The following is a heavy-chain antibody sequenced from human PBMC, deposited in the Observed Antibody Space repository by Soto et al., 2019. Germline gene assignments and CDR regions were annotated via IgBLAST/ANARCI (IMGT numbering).Heavy chain of an antibody. CDR3: ARVYHTEYFDY. V-gene: IGHV4-59*01. CDR1: GGSISSYY. Sequence: QVQLQESGPGLVKPSETLSLTCTVSGGSISSYYWSWIRQPPGKGLEWIGHIYYRGSTNYNPSLKSRVTISVDTSKNQFSLKLTSVTAADTAVYYCARVYHTEYFDYWGQGTLVTVSS. J-gene: IGHJ4*02. D-gene: IGHD2-8*01. CDR2: IYYRGST.